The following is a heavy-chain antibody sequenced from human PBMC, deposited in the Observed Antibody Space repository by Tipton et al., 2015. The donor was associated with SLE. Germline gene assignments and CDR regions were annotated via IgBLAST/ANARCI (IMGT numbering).Heavy chain of an antibody. CDR3: AALGDSNPYFYGMGG. V-gene: IGHV1-46*01. CDR1: GYTFTSYY. CDR2: INPSGGRT. D-gene: IGHD3-16*01. J-gene: IGHJ6*02. Sequence: QLVQSGAEVKKPGASVKVSCKASGYTFTSYYIHWVRRAPGQGLEWMGIINPSGGRTSYAQKFQGRVTMTRDTSTSTVYMDLSSLKTEGTAVYFCAALGDSNPYFYGMGGWGQGTPVPV.